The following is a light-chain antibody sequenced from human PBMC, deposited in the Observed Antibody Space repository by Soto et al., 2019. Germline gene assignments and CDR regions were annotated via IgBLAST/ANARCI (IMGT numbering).Light chain of an antibody. CDR3: QQYYITPHT. CDR1: QSVLYSTNNKNY. V-gene: IGKV4-1*01. CDR2: WAT. Sequence: DIVMTQSADSLAVSLGERATINFKSSQSVLYSTNNKNYLAWYQQKPGQPPKLLIYWATTRESGVPDRFSGSGSGTDFTLTISSLQAEDVAVYYCQQYYITPHTFGGGTKVEIK. J-gene: IGKJ4*01.